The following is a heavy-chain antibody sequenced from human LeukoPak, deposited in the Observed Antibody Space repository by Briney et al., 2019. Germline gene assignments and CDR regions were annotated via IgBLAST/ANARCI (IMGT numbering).Heavy chain of an antibody. CDR1: GGSISTYY. D-gene: IGHD6-19*01. CDR2: ISYSGST. V-gene: IGHV4-59*08. CDR3: ARSMKGQWLAYPFDY. J-gene: IGHJ4*02. Sequence: MTSETLSLTCTVSGGSISTYYWSWVRQPPGKGLEYIGYISYSGSTNYNPSLKSRVTISVDTSKNQFSLKLSSVTAADTAVYYCARSMKGQWLAYPFDYWGQGTLVTVSS.